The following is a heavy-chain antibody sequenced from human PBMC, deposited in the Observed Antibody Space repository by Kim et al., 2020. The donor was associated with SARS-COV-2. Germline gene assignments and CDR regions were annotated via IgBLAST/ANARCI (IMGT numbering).Heavy chain of an antibody. CDR2: IYSGGST. Sequence: GGSLRLSCAASGFTVSSNYMSWVRQAPGKGLEWVSVIYSGGSTYYADSVKGRFTISRHNSKNTLYLQMNSLRAEDTAVYYCARVGVITMVRGVRSYWYFDLWGRGTLVTVSS. CDR3: ARVGVITMVRGVRSYWYFDL. D-gene: IGHD3-10*01. CDR1: GFTVSSNY. V-gene: IGHV3-53*04. J-gene: IGHJ2*01.